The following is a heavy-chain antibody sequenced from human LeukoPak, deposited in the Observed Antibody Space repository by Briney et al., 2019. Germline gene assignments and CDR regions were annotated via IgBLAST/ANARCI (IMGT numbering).Heavy chain of an antibody. V-gene: IGHV3-23*01. CDR3: AKDSRPTIAVAGFDY. CDR1: GFTFNNYA. J-gene: IGHJ4*02. Sequence: QAGGSLRLSCSVSGFTFNNYAMNWVRQAPGKGLEWVSGTSGSGSTTYYADSVKGRFTISRDNSKNTLYLQMNNLRGEDTAVYFCAKDSRPTIAVAGFDYWGQGTLVTVSS. D-gene: IGHD6-19*01. CDR2: TSGSGSTT.